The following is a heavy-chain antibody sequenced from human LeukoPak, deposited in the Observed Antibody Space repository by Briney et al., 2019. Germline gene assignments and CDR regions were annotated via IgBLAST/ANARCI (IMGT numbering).Heavy chain of an antibody. J-gene: IGHJ3*02. CDR2: IRHDGSAK. D-gene: IGHD3-22*01. Sequence: GGSLRLSCAASGFNFSRYWMSWVCQAPGKGLEWVGNIRHDGSAKYYLDSVKGRFTISRDNAKNSLYLQMNSLRAEDTAVYYCARGDYFDSSGYFIDAFDIWGQGTKVTASS. CDR3: ARGDYFDSSGYFIDAFDI. CDR1: GFNFSRYW. V-gene: IGHV3-7*04.